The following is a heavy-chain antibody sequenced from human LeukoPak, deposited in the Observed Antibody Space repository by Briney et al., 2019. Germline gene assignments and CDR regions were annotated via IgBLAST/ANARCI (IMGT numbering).Heavy chain of an antibody. Sequence: RPGGSLRLSCAASGFTFSSYWMNWVRQAPGKGLVWVSRISDDGGSTTYADSVKGRFTISRDNAKNTLYLQMNSLRAEDTAVYYCTSLRLEDYWGQGTLVTVSS. J-gene: IGHJ4*02. CDR3: TSLRLEDY. CDR1: GFTFSSYW. CDR2: ISDDGGST. D-gene: IGHD6-25*01. V-gene: IGHV3-74*01.